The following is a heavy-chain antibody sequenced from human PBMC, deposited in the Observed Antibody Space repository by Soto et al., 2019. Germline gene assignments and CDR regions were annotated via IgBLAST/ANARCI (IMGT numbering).Heavy chain of an antibody. J-gene: IGHJ6*02. CDR1: GYSFTSYW. Sequence: GESLKISCKGSGYSFTSYWISWVRQMPGKGLEWMGRIDPSDSYTNYSPSFQGHATISADKSISTAYLQWSSLKASDTAMYYCARLDYRVYYYYGMDVWGQGTTVTVSS. CDR3: ARLDYRVYYYYGMDV. V-gene: IGHV5-10-1*01. D-gene: IGHD3-10*01. CDR2: IDPSDSYT.